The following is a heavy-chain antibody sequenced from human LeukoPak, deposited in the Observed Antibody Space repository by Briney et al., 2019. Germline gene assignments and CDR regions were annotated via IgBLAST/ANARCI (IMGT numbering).Heavy chain of an antibody. V-gene: IGHV3-30*18. Sequence: PGRSLRLSCAASGFTFSSYGMHCVRQAPGKGLEWVAVISYDGSNKYYADSVKGRFTISRDNSKNTLSVQMNSLRAEDTAVYYCAKDRLWFRESLGGMDVWGQGTKVTVSS. D-gene: IGHD3-10*01. J-gene: IGHJ6*02. CDR1: GFTFSSYG. CDR2: ISYDGSNK. CDR3: AKDRLWFRESLGGMDV.